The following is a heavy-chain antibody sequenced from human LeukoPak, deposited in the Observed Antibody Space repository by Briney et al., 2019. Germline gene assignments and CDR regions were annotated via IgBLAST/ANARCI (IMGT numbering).Heavy chain of an antibody. CDR2: ISGSGGST. V-gene: IGHV3-23*01. CDR3: AKGYYGSGSEGRFDY. CDR1: GFTFSSYA. Sequence: QPGGSLRLSCAASGFTFSSYAMSWVRQAPGKGLEWVSAISGSGGSTYYADSVKGRFTISRDNSKNTLYLQVNSLRAEDTAVYYCAKGYYGSGSEGRFDYWGQGTLVTVSS. J-gene: IGHJ4*02. D-gene: IGHD3-10*01.